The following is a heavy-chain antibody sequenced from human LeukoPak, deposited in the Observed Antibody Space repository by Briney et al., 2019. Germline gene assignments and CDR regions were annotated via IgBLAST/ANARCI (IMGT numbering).Heavy chain of an antibody. J-gene: IGHJ4*02. CDR3: ARMPPVGGSYVY. CDR1: GGSISSVKYY. V-gene: IGHV4-39*07. Sequence: SETLSLTCTVSGGSISSVKYYWGWIRQPPGKGLEWIGSIYYNGNTYYNPSLKSRVTISVDTSKNQFSLKLSSVTAADTAVYYCARMPPVGGSYVYWGQGTLVTVSS. D-gene: IGHD1-26*01. CDR2: IYYNGNT.